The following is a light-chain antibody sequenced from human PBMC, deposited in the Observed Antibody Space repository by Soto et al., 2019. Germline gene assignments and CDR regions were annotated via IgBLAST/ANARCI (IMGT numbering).Light chain of an antibody. CDR3: SSYTSSSTYV. CDR2: DVS. CDR1: SSDVGGYNY. V-gene: IGLV2-14*03. Sequence: QSALTQPASVSGSPGQSITISCTGTSSDVGGYNYVSWYQQQPGKAPQLMIYDVSNRPSGVSDRFPGSKSGNTASLTISGLQAEDEAEYYCSSYTSSSTYVFGTGTKVTVL. J-gene: IGLJ1*01.